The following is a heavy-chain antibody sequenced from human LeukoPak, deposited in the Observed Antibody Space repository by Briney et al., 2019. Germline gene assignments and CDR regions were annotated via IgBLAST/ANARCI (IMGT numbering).Heavy chain of an antibody. V-gene: IGHV4-59*01. J-gene: IGHJ4*02. CDR2: IYYSGST. D-gene: IGHD5-18*01. Sequence: SETLSLTCTVSGGSISGYYWSWIRQPPGKGLEWIGYIYYSGSTNYNPSLKSRVTISVDTSKNQFSLKLSSVTAADTAVYYCARGGGSGYSYGWGQGTLVTVSS. CDR3: ARGGGSGYSYG. CDR1: GGSISGYY.